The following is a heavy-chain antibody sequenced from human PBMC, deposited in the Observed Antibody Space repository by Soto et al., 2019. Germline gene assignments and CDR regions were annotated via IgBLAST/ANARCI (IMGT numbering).Heavy chain of an antibody. J-gene: IGHJ4*02. CDR1: GFTFSSYT. D-gene: IGHD3-10*01. V-gene: IGHV3-23*01. CDR3: AKRYYYASGSLDY. CDR2: ISGSGDIT. Sequence: PGGSLRLSCAASGFTFSSYTMTWVRQAPGKGLEWVSVISGSGDITYYADSVKGRFTISRDNFKNTLYLQISSLRAEDTAIYYCAKRYYYASGSLDYWGQGTLVTVSS.